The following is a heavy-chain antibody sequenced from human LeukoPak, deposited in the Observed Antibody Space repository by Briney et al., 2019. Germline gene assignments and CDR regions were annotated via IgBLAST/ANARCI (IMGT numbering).Heavy chain of an antibody. J-gene: IGHJ4*02. Sequence: SETLSLTCTVSGGSISRDYWSWIRQPPGRGLEWIGYIYYTGSTNYNPSLKSRVTISVDTSKNQFSLKLSSVTAADTAVYYCARAQRWLPFTYWGQGTLVTVSS. D-gene: IGHD6-19*01. CDR3: ARAQRWLPFTY. V-gene: IGHV4-59*01. CDR1: GGSISRDY. CDR2: IYYTGST.